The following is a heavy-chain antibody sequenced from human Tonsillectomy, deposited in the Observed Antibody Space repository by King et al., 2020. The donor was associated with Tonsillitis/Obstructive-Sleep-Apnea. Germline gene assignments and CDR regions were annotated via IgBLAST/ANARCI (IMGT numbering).Heavy chain of an antibody. V-gene: IGHV5-10-1*01. CDR3: ASEVGPTTV. J-gene: IGHJ4*02. CDR1: GYSFTNYW. D-gene: IGHD1-26*01. CDR2: IDPSDSYT. Sequence: QLVQSGAEVKKPGESLRISCKGSGYSFTNYWINWVRQMPGKGLEWMGGIDPSDSYTNYSPSFQGHVTISGDKSISAAYLQWSSLKASDTAMYYCASEVGPTTVWGQGTLVTVSS.